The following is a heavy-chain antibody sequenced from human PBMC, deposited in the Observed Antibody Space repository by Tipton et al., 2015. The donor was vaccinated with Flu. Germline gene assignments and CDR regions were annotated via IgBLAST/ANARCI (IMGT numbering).Heavy chain of an antibody. Sequence: TLSLTCTVSGGSISSYYWSWIRQPPGKGLEWIGYIYYSGSTNYNPSLKSRVTISVDTPKNQFSLKLSSVTAADKAVYYCAREGSGWYRNWFDPWGQGTLVTGSS. CDR3: AREGSGWYRNWFDP. D-gene: IGHD6-19*01. CDR1: GGSISSYY. J-gene: IGHJ5*02. CDR2: IYYSGST. V-gene: IGHV4-59*01.